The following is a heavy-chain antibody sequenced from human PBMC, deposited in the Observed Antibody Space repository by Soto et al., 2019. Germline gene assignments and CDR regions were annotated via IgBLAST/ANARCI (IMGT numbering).Heavy chain of an antibody. D-gene: IGHD4-17*01. Sequence: SETLSLICTVSGDSITSNSYFWAWIRQPPGKGLEWIGSIYYSGTTNYNPSLKSRVTISVDRSKNQFSLKLSSVTAADTAVYYCARLLAEFRDGDYEHFDYWGQGTLVTVSS. V-gene: IGHV4-39*07. CDR3: ARLLAEFRDGDYEHFDY. J-gene: IGHJ4*02. CDR1: GDSITSNSYF. CDR2: IYYSGTT.